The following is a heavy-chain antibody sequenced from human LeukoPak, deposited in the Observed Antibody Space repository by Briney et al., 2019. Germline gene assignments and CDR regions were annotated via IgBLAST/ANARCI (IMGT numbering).Heavy chain of an antibody. D-gene: IGHD5-18*01. CDR2: INSDGSST. CDR3: ASGYNYGYYYYGMDV. J-gene: IGHJ6*02. V-gene: IGHV3-74*01. CDR1: GFTFSSYW. Sequence: GGSLTLSCAASGFTFSSYWMHWVRQAPGKGLVWVSRINSDGSSTNYADSVKGRFTISRDNAKNTLYLQMNSLRAEDTAVYYCASGYNYGYYYYGMDVWGQGTTVTVSS.